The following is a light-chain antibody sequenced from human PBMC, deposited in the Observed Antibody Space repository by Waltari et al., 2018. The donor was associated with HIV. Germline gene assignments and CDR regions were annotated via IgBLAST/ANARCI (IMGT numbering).Light chain of an antibody. J-gene: IGLJ2*01. CDR2: EVS. Sequence: QSALTQPPSASGSPGQSVTISCTGASSDLGVYNSVSWYQQRPGKAPKVIISEVSTRPSGFPNRFSGSTSGNTASLTVSWLQADDEAEYFCSFYGGSNILVFGGGTKLTVL. CDR3: SFYGGSNILV. CDR1: SSDLGVYNS. V-gene: IGLV2-8*01.